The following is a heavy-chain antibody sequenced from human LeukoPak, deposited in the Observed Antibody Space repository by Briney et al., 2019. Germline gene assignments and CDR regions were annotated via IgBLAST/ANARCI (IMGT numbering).Heavy chain of an antibody. CDR2: ISYDGSNK. D-gene: IGHD6-13*01. J-gene: IGHJ6*02. CDR1: GFTFSSYG. Sequence: GGSLRLSCAASGFTFSSYGMHWVRQAPGKELEWVAVISYDGSNKYYADSVKGRFTISRDNSKNTLYLQMNSLRAEDTAVYYCAKESRGSSWILPYYYYGMDVWGQGTTVTVSS. CDR3: AKESRGSSWILPYYYYGMDV. V-gene: IGHV3-30*18.